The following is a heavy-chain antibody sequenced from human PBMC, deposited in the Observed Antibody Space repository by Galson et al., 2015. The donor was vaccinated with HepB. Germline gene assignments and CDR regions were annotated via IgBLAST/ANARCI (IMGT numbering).Heavy chain of an antibody. D-gene: IGHD6-13*01. CDR3: ARAGQQLFRCRGDY. J-gene: IGHJ4*02. CDR2: IKQDGSEK. CDR1: GFTLSRAW. V-gene: IGHV3-7*03. Sequence: ALRLSCPASGFTLSRAWMSWVPQAPGKGLEWVANIKQDGSEKYYVDAGKARFTISRDNAKNSLYLQMNSLSAEDTAVYYCARAGQQLFRCRGDYWGQGTLVTVSS.